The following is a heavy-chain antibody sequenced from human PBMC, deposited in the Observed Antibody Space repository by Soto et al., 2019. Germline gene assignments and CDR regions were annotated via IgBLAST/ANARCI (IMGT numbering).Heavy chain of an antibody. CDR2: ISGSSSPI. J-gene: IGHJ4*02. Sequence: EVQLVESGGGLVQPGGSLILSCGAYGFAFSNYGMIWVRQAPGKGLEWVSYISGSSSPIFYADSVKGRFTISRDNAKNSLFLEMNSLREDDTAVYYCAKIGAVEFWGQGTLVNVSS. CDR3: AKIGAVEF. D-gene: IGHD3-16*01. V-gene: IGHV3-48*02. CDR1: GFAFSNYG.